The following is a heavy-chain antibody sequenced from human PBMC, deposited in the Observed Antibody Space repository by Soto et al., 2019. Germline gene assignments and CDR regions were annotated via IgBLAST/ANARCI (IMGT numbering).Heavy chain of an antibody. D-gene: IGHD2-8*01. CDR2: TYYRSKWYF. J-gene: IGHJ5*01. V-gene: IGHV6-1*01. Sequence: PSQTLSLTCAISGDSVSSNSATRDWIRQSPSRGLEWLGRTYYRSKWYFDYAVSVRSRITINPDTSNNQLSLQLNSVTPDDTAVYYCVRLIGNSWLDSWGQGTLVTVSS. CDR1: GDSVSSNSAT. CDR3: VRLIGNSWLDS.